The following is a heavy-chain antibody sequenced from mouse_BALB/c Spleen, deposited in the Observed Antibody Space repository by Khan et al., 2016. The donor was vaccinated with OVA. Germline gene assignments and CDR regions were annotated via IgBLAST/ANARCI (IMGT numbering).Heavy chain of an antibody. Sequence: EVKLVESGGGLVQSGGSRKLSCAASGFTFTSYGMHWIRQAPEKGLEWVAYISSDSNTIYYADTVKGRFTISRDNPKNTLFLQMTSLRSGDTAMYFCATSYFYGYYFDYWGQGTTLTGSS. V-gene: IGHV5-17*02. D-gene: IGHD1-1*01. CDR3: ATSYFYGYYFDY. J-gene: IGHJ2*01. CDR1: GFTFTSYG. CDR2: ISSDSNTI.